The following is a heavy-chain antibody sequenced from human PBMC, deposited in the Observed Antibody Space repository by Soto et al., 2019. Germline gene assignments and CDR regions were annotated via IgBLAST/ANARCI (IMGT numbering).Heavy chain of an antibody. CDR1: GGSFSGYY. CDR2: INHSGST. Sequence: QVQLQQWGAGLLKPSETLSLTCAVYGGSFSGYYWSWIRQPPGKGLEWIGEINHSGSTNYSPSLKSRVTISVDTSKNQFSLKLSSVTAADTAVYYCARVGDYGRVDYWGQGTLVTVSS. CDR3: ARVGDYGRVDY. V-gene: IGHV4-34*01. D-gene: IGHD4-17*01. J-gene: IGHJ4*02.